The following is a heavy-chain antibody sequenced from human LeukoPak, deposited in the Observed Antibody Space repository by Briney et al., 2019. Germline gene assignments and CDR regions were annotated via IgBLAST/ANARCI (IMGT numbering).Heavy chain of an antibody. Sequence: SVKVSCKASGGTFSSYAISWVRQAPGQGLEWMGRIIPILGIANYAQKFQGRVTITADKSTSTAYMELSSLRSEDTAVYYCARDTLFGGSYGDYWGQGTLVTVSS. CDR1: GGTFSSYA. CDR2: IIPILGIA. J-gene: IGHJ4*02. CDR3: ARDTLFGGSYGDY. V-gene: IGHV1-69*04. D-gene: IGHD1-26*01.